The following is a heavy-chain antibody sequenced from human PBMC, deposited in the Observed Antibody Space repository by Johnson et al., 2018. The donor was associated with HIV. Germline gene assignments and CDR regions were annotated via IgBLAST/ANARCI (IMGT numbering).Heavy chain of an antibody. Sequence: QVQLVESGGGLVKPGGSLRLSCAASRFTFSDYYMSWIRQTPGKGLEWVSYISSSGSTIYYADSVKGRFTISRDNSKNSLYLQMNSLRAEDTALYYCARDMRWSKAFDIWGQGTMVTVSS. CDR2: ISSSGSTI. CDR3: ARDMRWSKAFDI. CDR1: RFTFSDYY. V-gene: IGHV3-11*01. D-gene: IGHD3-3*01. J-gene: IGHJ3*02.